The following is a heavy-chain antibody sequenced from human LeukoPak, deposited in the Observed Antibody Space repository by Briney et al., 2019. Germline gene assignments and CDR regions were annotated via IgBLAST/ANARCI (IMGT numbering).Heavy chain of an antibody. CDR1: GYTFTGYY. CDR3: ARENRGGTSISSHIYYFDY. J-gene: IGHJ4*02. D-gene: IGHD1-14*01. CDR2: INPKGGGT. Sequence: VASVKVSCKASGYTFTGYYMHWVRQAPGQGLEWMGWINPKGGGTNFAQKFQGRVTMTRDTSISTAYMELSRLRSDDTAVYYCARENRGGTSISSHIYYFDYWGQGTLVTVSS. V-gene: IGHV1-2*02.